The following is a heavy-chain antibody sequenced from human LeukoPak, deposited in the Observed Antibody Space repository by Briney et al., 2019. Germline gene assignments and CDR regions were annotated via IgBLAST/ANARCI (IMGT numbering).Heavy chain of an antibody. CDR1: GFTVSGNY. CDR2: IYSSDNT. J-gene: IGHJ4*02. Sequence: PGGSLRLSCAASGFTVSGNYISWVRQAPGKGLEWVSVIYSSDNTYYIDSVKGRFTISRDNSKNTLYLQMNSLRAEDTAVYYCAGRRVLDASFDYWGQGNLVTVSS. CDR3: AGRRVLDASFDY. D-gene: IGHD3-16*01. V-gene: IGHV3-66*02.